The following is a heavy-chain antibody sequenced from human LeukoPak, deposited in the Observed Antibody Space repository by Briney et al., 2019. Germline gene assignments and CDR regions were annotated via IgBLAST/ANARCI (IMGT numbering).Heavy chain of an antibody. Sequence: GGSLRLSCAASGFTFSSYEMNWVRQAPGKGLKWVSAISGSGGSTYYADSVKGRFTISRDNSKNTLYLQMNSLRAEDTAVYYRARTTYLYYYDSSGYFGGIDYWGQGTLVTVSS. CDR3: ARTTYLYYYDSSGYFGGIDY. CDR1: GFTFSSYE. CDR2: ISGSGGST. V-gene: IGHV3-23*01. D-gene: IGHD3-22*01. J-gene: IGHJ4*02.